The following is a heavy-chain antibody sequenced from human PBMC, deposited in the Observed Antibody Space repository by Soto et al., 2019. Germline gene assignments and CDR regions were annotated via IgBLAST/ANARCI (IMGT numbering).Heavy chain of an antibody. Sequence: QVQLVQSGAEVKKPGSSVKVSCKASGGTFSSYAISWVRQAPGQGLECMGGSIPSFGTANYAQKFQGRVTITAAKSTSIAYMELSSLRSEDTAVYSFAREEVDYSGSGREHSYYYGMDVWGQGTTVTVSS. CDR3: AREEVDYSGSGREHSYYYGMDV. V-gene: IGHV1-69*14. CDR1: GGTFSSYA. CDR2: SIPSFGTA. D-gene: IGHD6-6*01. J-gene: IGHJ6*02.